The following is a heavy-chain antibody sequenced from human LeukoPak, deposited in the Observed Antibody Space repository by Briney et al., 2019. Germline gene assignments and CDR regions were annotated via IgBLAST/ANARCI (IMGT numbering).Heavy chain of an antibody. CDR2: LYYSGTA. D-gene: IGHD6-25*01. Sequence: SETLSLTCTVSGDSISSFSWSWIRQSPGKRLEWIGYLYYSGTANYNPSLRSRVTIPSDTSKNQFSLKLSSLTAADTAMYYCARGPSSGQYVSPLDYWGQGTLVTVPS. CDR1: GDSISSFS. V-gene: IGHV4-59*01. J-gene: IGHJ4*02. CDR3: ARGPSSGQYVSPLDY.